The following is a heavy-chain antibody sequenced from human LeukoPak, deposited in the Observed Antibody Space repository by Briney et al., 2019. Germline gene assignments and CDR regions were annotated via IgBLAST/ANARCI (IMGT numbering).Heavy chain of an antibody. CDR3: ARDSPHQRMVLLPNYYYYYYMDV. V-gene: IGHV4-4*07. D-gene: IGHD2-8*01. CDR1: GGSISSYH. CDR2: IYTSGST. J-gene: IGHJ6*03. Sequence: SETLSLTCTVSGGSISSYHWSWIRQPAGKGLEWIGRIYTSGSTNYNPSLKSRVTMSVDTSKNQFSLKLSSVTAADTAVYYCARDSPHQRMVLLPNYYYYYYMDVWGKGTTVTVSS.